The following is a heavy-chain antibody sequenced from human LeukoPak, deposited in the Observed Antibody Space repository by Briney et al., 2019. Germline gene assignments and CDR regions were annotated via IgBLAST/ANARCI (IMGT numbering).Heavy chain of an antibody. J-gene: IGHJ5*02. D-gene: IGHD3-10*01. Sequence: GRSLTLSCAASKFLFSHFGMHWVRQAPGKGLEWVAVIWSDGSNRYYADSVKGRFTVSRDNSHNTVYLQMNDLRPEDTAVYYCAKSQEVRGDIMPFDPWGQGSQVTVSS. CDR2: IWSDGSNR. V-gene: IGHV3-33*06. CDR1: KFLFSHFG. CDR3: AKSQEVRGDIMPFDP.